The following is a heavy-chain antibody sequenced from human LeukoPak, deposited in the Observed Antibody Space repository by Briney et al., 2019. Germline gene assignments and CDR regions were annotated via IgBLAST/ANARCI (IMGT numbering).Heavy chain of an antibody. CDR2: IIPIFGTA. J-gene: IGHJ6*03. Sequence: ASVKVSCKASGGTFSSYAISWVRQAPGQGLEWMGGIIPIFGTANYAQKFQSRVTITTDESTSTAYMELSGLRSEDTAVYYCAGGIVASGYYYYMDVWGKGTTVTVSS. CDR1: GGTFSSYA. CDR3: AGGIVASGYYYYMDV. V-gene: IGHV1-69*05. D-gene: IGHD5-12*01.